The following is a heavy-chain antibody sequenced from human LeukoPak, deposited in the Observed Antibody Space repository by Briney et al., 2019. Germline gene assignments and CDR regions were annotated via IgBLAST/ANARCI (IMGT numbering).Heavy chain of an antibody. CDR1: GFTFSSYA. J-gene: IGHJ6*02. D-gene: IGHD3-9*01. CDR3: VKGMEDYDILTGVLDV. V-gene: IGHV3-64D*06. Sequence: GGSLRLSCSASGFTFSSYAMHWVRQAPGKGLEYVSAISSNGGSTYYADSVKGRFTISRDNSKDTLYLQMSSLRAEDTAVYYCVKGMEDYDILTGVLDVWGQGTTVTVSS. CDR2: ISSNGGST.